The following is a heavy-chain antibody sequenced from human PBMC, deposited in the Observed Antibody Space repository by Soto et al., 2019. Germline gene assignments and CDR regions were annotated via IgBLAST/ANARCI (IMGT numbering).Heavy chain of an antibody. Sequence: SVKVSCKASGGTFSSYAISWVRQAPGQGLEWMGWISADNGNTNYAQKLQGRVTMTTDTSTNTAYMELRSLRSDDSAVYFCARDGCSGASCQFDYWGQGTLVTVSS. J-gene: IGHJ4*02. D-gene: IGHD2-15*01. CDR3: ARDGCSGASCQFDY. CDR2: ISADNGNT. CDR1: GGTFSSYA. V-gene: IGHV1-18*01.